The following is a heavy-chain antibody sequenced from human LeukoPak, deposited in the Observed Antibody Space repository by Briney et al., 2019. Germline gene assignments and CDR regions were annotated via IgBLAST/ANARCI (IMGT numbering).Heavy chain of an antibody. V-gene: IGHV3-73*01. CDR3: SRLSPDAYNPFDSDY. J-gene: IGHJ4*02. D-gene: IGHD5-24*01. Sequence: SKANSYATAYAASVKGRFTISRDDSKNTAYLQMNSLKTEDTAVYYCSRLSPDAYNPFDSDYWGQGTLVTVSS. CDR2: SKANSYAT.